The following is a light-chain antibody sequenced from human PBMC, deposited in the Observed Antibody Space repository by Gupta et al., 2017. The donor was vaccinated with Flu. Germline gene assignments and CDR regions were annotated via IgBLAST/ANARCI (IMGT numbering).Light chain of an antibody. V-gene: IGKV3-15*01. CDR1: QIGSN. CDR3: QRYNHWRPPYT. Sequence: TAPPSRTARQIGSNLAWYRHKPSHAPGLLLFSASVRATGIPTRFSGSGSGTGFALTISSLQSEDFAVSCYQRYNHWRPPYTFGQGTKVEIK. J-gene: IGKJ2*01. CDR2: SAS.